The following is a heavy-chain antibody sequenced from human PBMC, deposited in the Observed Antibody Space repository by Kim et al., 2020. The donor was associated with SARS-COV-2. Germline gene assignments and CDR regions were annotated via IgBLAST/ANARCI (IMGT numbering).Heavy chain of an antibody. CDR3: ARVHIVVVPAAMGENYYYGMDV. Sequence: GGSLRLSCAASGFTFSSYSMNWVRQAPGKGLEWVSSISSSSSYIYYADSVKGRFTISRDNAKNSLYLQMNSLRAEDTAVYYCARVHIVVVPAAMGENYYYGMDVWGQGTTVTVSS. CDR2: ISSSSSYI. D-gene: IGHD2-2*01. CDR1: GFTFSSYS. V-gene: IGHV3-21*01. J-gene: IGHJ6*02.